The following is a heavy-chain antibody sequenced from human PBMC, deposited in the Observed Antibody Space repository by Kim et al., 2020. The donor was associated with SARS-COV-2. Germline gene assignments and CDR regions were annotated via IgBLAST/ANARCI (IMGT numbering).Heavy chain of an antibody. Sequence: THYAQNVQGRATMTTDTSTSTAYMELRSLRSDDTAVYYCARWGSSRWFDPWGQGTLVTVSS. J-gene: IGHJ5*02. CDR3: ARWGSSRWFDP. D-gene: IGHD2-2*01. V-gene: IGHV1-18*01. CDR2: T.